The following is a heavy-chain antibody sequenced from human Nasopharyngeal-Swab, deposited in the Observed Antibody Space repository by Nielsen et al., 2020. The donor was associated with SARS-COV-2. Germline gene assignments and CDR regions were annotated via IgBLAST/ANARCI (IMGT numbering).Heavy chain of an antibody. J-gene: IGHJ4*02. D-gene: IGHD3-22*01. Sequence: SETLSLTCTVSGGSISSGGYYWSWIRQHPGKGLEWIGEINQSGSTNYNPSLKSRVTMSVDTSKNQFSLKLSSVTAADTAVYYCARRRGSYYYDSSAYRNPGPYSPIDYWGQGTLVTVSS. CDR2: INQSGST. CDR1: GGSISSGGYY. CDR3: ARRRGSYYYDSSAYRNPGPYSPIDY. V-gene: IGHV4-31*03.